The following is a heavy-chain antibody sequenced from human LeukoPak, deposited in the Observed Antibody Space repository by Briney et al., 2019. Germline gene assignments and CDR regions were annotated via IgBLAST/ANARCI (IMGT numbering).Heavy chain of an antibody. V-gene: IGHV4-59*01. Sequence: SSETLSLTCTVSGGSISSYYWSWIRQPPGKGLEWIGYIYYSGSTNYNPSLKSRVTISVDTSKNQFSLKLSSVTAADTAVYYCARYSRGVGAASDYWGQGTLVTVSS. CDR3: ARYSRGVGAASDY. CDR2: IYYSGST. D-gene: IGHD2-15*01. J-gene: IGHJ4*02. CDR1: GGSISSYY.